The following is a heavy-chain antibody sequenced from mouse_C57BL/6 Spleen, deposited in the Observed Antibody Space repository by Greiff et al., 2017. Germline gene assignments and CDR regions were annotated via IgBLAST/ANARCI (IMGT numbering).Heavy chain of an antibody. CDR1: GYTFTDYN. CDR2: INPNNGGT. Sequence: EVKLQQSGPELVKPGASVKIPCKASGYTFTDYNMDWVKQSHGKSLEWIGDINPNNGGTIYNQKFKGKATLTVDKSSSTAYMELRSLTSEDTAVYYCARQLRLPYYFDYWGQGTTLTVSS. CDR3: ARQLRLPYYFDY. V-gene: IGHV1-18*01. J-gene: IGHJ2*01. D-gene: IGHD3-2*02.